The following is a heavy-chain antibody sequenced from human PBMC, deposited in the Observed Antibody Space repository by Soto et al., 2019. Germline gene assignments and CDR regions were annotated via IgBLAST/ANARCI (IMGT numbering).Heavy chain of an antibody. J-gene: IGHJ6*02. CDR1: GGTFSSYP. Sequence: QGQLVQSGAEVKKPGSSVKVSCKASGGTFSSYPISWVRQAPGQGLEWMGGIIPIFGTANYAQKFQGRVTITADDSTSTDYMELSSLRSEDTAVYYCARARVAATRNYYYYYGMDVWGPGTTVTVSS. CDR2: IIPIFGTA. CDR3: ARARVAATRNYYYYYGMDV. V-gene: IGHV1-69*01. D-gene: IGHD2-15*01.